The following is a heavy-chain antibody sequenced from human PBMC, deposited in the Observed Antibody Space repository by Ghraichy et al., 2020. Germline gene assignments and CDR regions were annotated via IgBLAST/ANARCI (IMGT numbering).Heavy chain of an antibody. V-gene: IGHV4-34*01. CDR2: INHSGST. D-gene: IGHD3-9*01. J-gene: IGHJ6*02. CDR3: ASLRLRAVSIVQEIPEMSPIDWYYAGLDV. CDR1: GGSFSTNY. Sequence: SETLSLTCAVYGGSFSTNYWSWIRQSPGKGLEWIGEINHSGSTNYNPSLKSRVTMSVDTSKNQFSLKLSSVTAADTAEYYCASLRLRAVSIVQEIPEMSPIDWYYAGLDVWGQGTTVTVSS.